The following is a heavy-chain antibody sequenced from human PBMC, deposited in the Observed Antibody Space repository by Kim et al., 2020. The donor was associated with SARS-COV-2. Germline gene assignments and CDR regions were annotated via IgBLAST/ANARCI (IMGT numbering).Heavy chain of an antibody. CDR1: GGTFSSYA. CDR2: IIPIFGTA. Sequence: SVKVSCKASGGTFSSYAISWVRQAPGQGLEWMGGIIPIFGTANYAQKFQGRVTITADESTSTAYMELSSLRSEDTAVYYCAREVLGTTFGVWQGIFDYWGQGTLVTVSS. D-gene: IGHD3-10*02. V-gene: IGHV1-69*13. CDR3: AREVLGTTFGVWQGIFDY. J-gene: IGHJ4*02.